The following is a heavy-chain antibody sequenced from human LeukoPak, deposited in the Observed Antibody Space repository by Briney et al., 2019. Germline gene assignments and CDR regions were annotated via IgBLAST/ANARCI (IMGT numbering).Heavy chain of an antibody. J-gene: IGHJ4*02. CDR2: IYYSGST. V-gene: IGHV4-61*01. D-gene: IGHD5-24*01. CDR1: GGSVSSGSYY. CDR3: ARARPGYNYGLGGDY. Sequence: SETLSLTCTVSGGSVSSGSYYWSWIRQPPGKGLEWIGYIYYSGSTNYNPSLKSRVTISVDTSKNQFSLKLSSVTAADTAVYYCARARPGYNYGLGGDYWGQGTLVTVSS.